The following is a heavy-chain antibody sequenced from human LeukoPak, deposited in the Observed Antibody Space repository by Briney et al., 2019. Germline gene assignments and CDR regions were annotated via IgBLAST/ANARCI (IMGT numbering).Heavy chain of an antibody. D-gene: IGHD3-10*01. J-gene: IGHJ4*02. V-gene: IGHV3-11*04. CDR3: ARGDVGQYYYGSGSYNR. Sequence: GGSLRLSCAASGFTVSSNYMSWVRQAPGKGLEWVSYISSSGSTIYYADSVKGRFTISRDNAKNSLYLQMNSLRAEDTAVYYCARGDVGQYYYGSGSYNRWGQGTLVTVSS. CDR2: ISSSGSTI. CDR1: GFTVSSNY.